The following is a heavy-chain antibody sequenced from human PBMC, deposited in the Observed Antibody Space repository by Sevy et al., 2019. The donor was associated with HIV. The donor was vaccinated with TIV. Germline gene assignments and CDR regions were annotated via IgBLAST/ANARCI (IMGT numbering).Heavy chain of an antibody. D-gene: IGHD3-22*01. Sequence: SETLSLTCTVSGGSISSYYCSWIRQPPGEGLEWIGYIYYSGSTNYNPSLKSRVTISLDTSKNQFSLKLSSVTAADTAVYYCARERDYHDSSLGYWGQGTLVTVSS. CDR1: GGSISSYY. CDR3: ARERDYHDSSLGY. V-gene: IGHV4-59*01. CDR2: IYYSGST. J-gene: IGHJ4*02.